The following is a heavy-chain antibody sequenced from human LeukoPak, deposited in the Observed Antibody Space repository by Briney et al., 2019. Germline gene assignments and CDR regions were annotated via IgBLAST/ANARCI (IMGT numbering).Heavy chain of an antibody. J-gene: IGHJ4*02. D-gene: IGHD3-9*01. CDR3: ARRSRLYKHETTGYHDS. CDR1: GDYITTTNYY. V-gene: IGHV4-39*01. Sequence: SETLSLTCNVSGDYITTTNYYWAWIRQPPGKGLEWIASVFYSGTTYYNPSLKSRVVISMGTSRKQISLRLSSATATDTAIYYCARRSRLYKHETTGYHDSWGQGTLVTVSS. CDR2: VFYSGTT.